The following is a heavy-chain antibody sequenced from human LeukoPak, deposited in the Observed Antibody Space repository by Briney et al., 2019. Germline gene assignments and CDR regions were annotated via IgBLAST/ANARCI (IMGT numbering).Heavy chain of an antibody. V-gene: IGHV3-20*04. CDR2: INWNGGST. J-gene: IGHJ4*02. CDR1: GFTFDDYG. Sequence: GGSLRLSCAASGFTFDDYGMSWVRQAPGKGLEWVSGINWNGGSTGYADSVKGRFTISRDNAKNSLYLQMNSLRAEDTALYYCARDAYYYDSSGPLFDYWGQGTLVTVSS. D-gene: IGHD3-22*01. CDR3: ARDAYYYDSSGPLFDY.